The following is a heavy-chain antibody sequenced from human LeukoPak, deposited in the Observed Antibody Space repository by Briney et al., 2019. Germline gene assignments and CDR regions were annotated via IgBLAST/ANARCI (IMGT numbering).Heavy chain of an antibody. V-gene: IGHV1-3*03. CDR1: GYTFTSYG. Sequence: ASVKVSCKASGYTFTSYGISWVRQAPGQRLEWMGWINAGNGNTKYSQEFQGRVTITRDTSASTAYMELSSLRSEDMAVYYCAREAQYDYGDYFDYWGQGTLVTVSS. D-gene: IGHD4-17*01. J-gene: IGHJ4*02. CDR3: AREAQYDYGDYFDY. CDR2: INAGNGNT.